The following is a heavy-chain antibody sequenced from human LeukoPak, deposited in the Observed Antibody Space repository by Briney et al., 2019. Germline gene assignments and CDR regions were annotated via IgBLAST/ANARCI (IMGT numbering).Heavy chain of an antibody. CDR1: EFTFSGHQ. D-gene: IGHD2-15*01. CDR2: IIQDGSEE. CDR3: ARDWRQDNAFDL. Sequence: PGGSLRLSCAAFEFTFSGHQMSWVRQAPGKGPEWVAKIIQDGSEEYYLDSVKGRFIISRDNGKNSLYLEMNSLRVEDTAVYYCARDWRQDNAFDLWGRGTMVTVSS. V-gene: IGHV3-7*01. J-gene: IGHJ3*01.